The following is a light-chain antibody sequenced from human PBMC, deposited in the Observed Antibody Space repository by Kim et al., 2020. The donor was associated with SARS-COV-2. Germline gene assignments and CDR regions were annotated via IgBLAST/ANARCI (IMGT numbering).Light chain of an antibody. V-gene: IGKV3-20*01. CDR2: GAS. CDR1: QSVSSNY. CDR3: QQYGSSPYT. Sequence: LSPGERATLSCRASQSVSSNYVAWYQQKPAQAPRLLIYGASSRATGIPDRFSGSGSGTDFTLTISRLEAEDVTVYYCQQYGSSPYTFGQGTKLEI. J-gene: IGKJ2*01.